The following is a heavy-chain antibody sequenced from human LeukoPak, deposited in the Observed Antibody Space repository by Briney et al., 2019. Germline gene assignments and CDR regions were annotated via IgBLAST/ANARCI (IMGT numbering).Heavy chain of an antibody. CDR1: GFSFSTYW. CDR3: ARDGSYKLDY. CDR2: IKSDGTA. Sequence: GGSLRLSCAASGFSFSTYWMHWVLQTPGKGLVWISRIKSDGTATYADSVRGRFTISRDNAKNTLYLQMNNLRADDTGIYYCARDGSYKLDYWGQGALVTVSS. J-gene: IGHJ4*02. V-gene: IGHV3-74*01. D-gene: IGHD1-26*01.